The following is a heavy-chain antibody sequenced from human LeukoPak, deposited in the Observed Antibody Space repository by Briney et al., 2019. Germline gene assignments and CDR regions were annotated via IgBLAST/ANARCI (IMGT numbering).Heavy chain of an antibody. Sequence: GGSLRLSCVASGLTFRGYAMSWVRQAPGKGLEWVSSINGGGDSTYYADSVRGRFTISRDNSKSTLFLQMNSLRVEDTAVYFCAEASCGSTSCPSDYRGQGTLVTVSS. CDR1: GLTFRGYA. D-gene: IGHD1-7*01. V-gene: IGHV3-23*01. J-gene: IGHJ4*02. CDR3: AEASCGSTSCPSDY. CDR2: INGGGDST.